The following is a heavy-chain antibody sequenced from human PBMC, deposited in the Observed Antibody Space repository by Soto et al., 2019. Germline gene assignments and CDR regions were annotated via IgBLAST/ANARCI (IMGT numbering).Heavy chain of an antibody. V-gene: IGHV1-8*01. CDR2: MNPNSGNT. D-gene: IGHD3-22*01. Sequence: ASVKVSCKASGYTFTSYDINWVRQATGQGLEWMGWMNPNSGNTGYAQKFQGRVTMTRNTSVSTAYMELSSLRSEDTAVYYCARVGYYYDSSCSVHDAFDIWGQGTMVTVSS. J-gene: IGHJ3*02. CDR1: GYTFTSYD. CDR3: ARVGYYYDSSCSVHDAFDI.